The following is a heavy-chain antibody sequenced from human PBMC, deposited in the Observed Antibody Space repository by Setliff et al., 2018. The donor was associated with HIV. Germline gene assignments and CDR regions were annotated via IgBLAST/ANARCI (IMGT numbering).Heavy chain of an antibody. V-gene: IGHV1-18*01. CDR1: GYTFTSYG. CDR2: ISAYNGNT. D-gene: IGHD4-17*01. J-gene: IGHJ5*02. CDR3: ASSVDNYGDNRWFDP. Sequence: GASVKVSCKASGYTFTSYGISWVRQAPGQGLEWMGWISAYNGNTNYAQNFQGRVTMTTDTSTSTVYMELRGLRSDDTAVYYCASSVDNYGDNRWFDPWGQGTLVTVSS.